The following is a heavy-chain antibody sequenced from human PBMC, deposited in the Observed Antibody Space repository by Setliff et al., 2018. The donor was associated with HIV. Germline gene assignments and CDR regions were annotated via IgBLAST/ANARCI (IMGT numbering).Heavy chain of an antibody. CDR3: AKLLPAADMAREIDS. CDR2: IWYDGNNK. Sequence: GGSLRLSCVASGFTFRDYGMHWVRQAPGKGLEWVAVIWYDGNNKYYADSVKGRFTISRDNSKNTLYLQMNSLRAEDTAVYYCAKLLPAADMAREIDSWGQGTLVTVSS. CDR1: GFTFRDYG. D-gene: IGHD2-2*01. J-gene: IGHJ4*02. V-gene: IGHV3-33*06.